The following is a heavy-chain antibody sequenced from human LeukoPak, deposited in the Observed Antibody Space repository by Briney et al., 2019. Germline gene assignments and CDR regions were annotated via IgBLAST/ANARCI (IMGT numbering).Heavy chain of an antibody. CDR1: GYSFTSYW. J-gene: IGHJ4*02. CDR2: IYPGDSDT. D-gene: IGHD6-19*01. V-gene: IGHV5-51*01. CDR3: ARLMGSGWVFPKPYDY. Sequence: RGESLKISCKGSGYSFTSYWIGWVRQMPGKGLEWMGNIYPGDSDTRYSPSFQGQVTISADKSISTAYLQWSSLKASDTAMYYCARLMGSGWVFPKPYDYWGQGTLVTVSS.